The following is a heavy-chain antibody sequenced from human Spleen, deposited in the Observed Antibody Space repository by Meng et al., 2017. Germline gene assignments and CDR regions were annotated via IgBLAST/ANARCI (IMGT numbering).Heavy chain of an antibody. D-gene: IGHD6-13*01. V-gene: IGHV1-2*06. CDR3: AGGVDISAAGKGIGDY. Sequence: ASVKVSCKASGYTFPDYWLHWVRRAPGQGLEWMGRINPKSGDTHYAQRFQGRVTMTGDTSISTAYMELSGLRADDTAMYYCAGGVDISAAGKGIGDYWGQGTLVTVSS. CDR1: GYTFPDYW. J-gene: IGHJ4*02. CDR2: INPKSGDT.